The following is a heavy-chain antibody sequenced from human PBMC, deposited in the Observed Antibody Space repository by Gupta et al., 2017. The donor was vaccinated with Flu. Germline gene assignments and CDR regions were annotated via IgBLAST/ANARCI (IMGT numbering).Heavy chain of an antibody. J-gene: IGHJ4*02. CDR2: MNPNSGNT. Sequence: QVQLVQSGAEVKKPGASVKVSCKASGYTFTSYDINWVRQATGQGLEWMGWMNPNSGNTGYAQKFQGRVTMTRNTSISTAYMELSSLRSEDTAVYYCARGHSMVRGVIRPLDYWGQGTLVTVSS. CDR1: GYTFTSYD. V-gene: IGHV1-8*01. D-gene: IGHD3-10*01. CDR3: ARGHSMVRGVIRPLDY.